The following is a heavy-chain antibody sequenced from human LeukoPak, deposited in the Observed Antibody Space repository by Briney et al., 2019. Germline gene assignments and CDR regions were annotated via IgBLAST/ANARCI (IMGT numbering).Heavy chain of an antibody. CDR3: ARKYNWNDAGDY. V-gene: IGHV5-10-1*01. D-gene: IGHD1-20*01. J-gene: IGHJ4*02. CDR2: IDPSDSYT. Sequence: GESLQISCKGSGYSFTSYWISWVRQLPGKGLEWMGRIDPSDSYTNYSPSFQGHVTISADKSISTAYLQWSSLKASDTAMYYCARKYNWNDAGDYWGQGTLVTVSS. CDR1: GYSFTSYW.